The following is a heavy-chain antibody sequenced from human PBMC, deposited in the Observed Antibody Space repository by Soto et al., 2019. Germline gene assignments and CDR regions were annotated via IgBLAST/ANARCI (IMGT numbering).Heavy chain of an antibody. D-gene: IGHD1-7*01. J-gene: IGHJ4*02. CDR2: IYWDDGK. V-gene: IGHV2-5*02. CDR3: TRSTNWNYEYYFDY. Sequence: GSGPTLVNPTQTLTLTCTFSGFSLSTSGVGVGWIRQPPGKALEWLALIYWDDGKRYSPSLKSRLTVSKDTSKSQVVLTLTNVDPVDTATYYCTRSTNWNYEYYFDYWGQGTLVTVSS. CDR1: GFSLSTSGVG.